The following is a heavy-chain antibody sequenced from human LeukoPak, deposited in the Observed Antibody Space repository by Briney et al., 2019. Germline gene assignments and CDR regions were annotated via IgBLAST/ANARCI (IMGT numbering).Heavy chain of an antibody. CDR1: GFMFSSYW. V-gene: IGHV3-7*01. CDR3: AREGWDLNALDI. Sequence: GGSLRLSCAASGFMFSSYWMSWVRQAPGKGLEWVADIKEDGSEKSYVDSVKGRFTISRDNAKNSLYLQMDSLRVEDTAVYYCAREGWDLNALDIWGQGTMVTVSP. J-gene: IGHJ3*02. CDR2: IKEDGSEK. D-gene: IGHD1-26*01.